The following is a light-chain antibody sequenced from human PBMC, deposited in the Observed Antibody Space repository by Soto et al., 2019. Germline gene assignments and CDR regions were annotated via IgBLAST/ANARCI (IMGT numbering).Light chain of an antibody. CDR1: QKVCDRY. CDR3: QPYDYART. Sequence: EIGLTQSPGTLSVSLGERATISCSASQKVCDRYLAWYQQIPGQPPRLLIYGASNRASGIPDRFSGSGSGTDFILTISRLEPEDFAGYYCQPYDYARTFGQGTKGEIK. CDR2: GAS. V-gene: IGKV3-20*01. J-gene: IGKJ1*01.